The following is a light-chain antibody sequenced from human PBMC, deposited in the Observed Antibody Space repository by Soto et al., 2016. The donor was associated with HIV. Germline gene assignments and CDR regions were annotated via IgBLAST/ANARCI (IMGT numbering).Light chain of an antibody. CDR1: QSISSY. CDR3: QQSHSSPLI. Sequence: DIQMTQSPSSLSAAVGDRVTITCRASQSISSYLNWYQQKPGKAPKLLIYGASSLQSGFPSRFSGSGSVTDFTLTISSLQPEDIATYYCQQSHSSPLIFGGGTKVEIK. CDR2: GAS. J-gene: IGKJ4*01. V-gene: IGKV1-39*01.